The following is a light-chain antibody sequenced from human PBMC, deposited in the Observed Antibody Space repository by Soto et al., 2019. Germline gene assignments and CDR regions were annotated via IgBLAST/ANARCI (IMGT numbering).Light chain of an antibody. CDR1: SSDVGGYNY. V-gene: IGLV2-14*01. CDR3: CSYTTSNTRQIV. CDR2: DVS. J-gene: IGLJ1*01. Sequence: QSVLTQPASVSGSPGQSITISCTGTSSDVGGYNYVSWYQQHPGKDHKFMIYDVSNRPSGVSNRFSGSKSGNTASLTISGLQAEDEADYYCCSYTTSNTRQIVFGTGTKVTVL.